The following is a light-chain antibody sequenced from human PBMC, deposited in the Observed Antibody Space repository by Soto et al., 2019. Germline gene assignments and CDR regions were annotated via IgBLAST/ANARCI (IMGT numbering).Light chain of an antibody. CDR2: WAS. Sequence: DIVMTQSPDSLAVSLGERATINYKSSQSVLYSSDNKNYLTWYQQKPGQPPKLLIYWASTRESGVPDRFSGSGSGTDFTLTISSLQAEDVAVYYCQQYYSIPITFGQGTRLEIK. CDR1: QSVLYSSDNKNY. V-gene: IGKV4-1*01. CDR3: QQYYSIPIT. J-gene: IGKJ5*01.